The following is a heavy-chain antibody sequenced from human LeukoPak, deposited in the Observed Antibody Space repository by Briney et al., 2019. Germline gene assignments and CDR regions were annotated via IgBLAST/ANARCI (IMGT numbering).Heavy chain of an antibody. CDR2: ISGSGGST. CDR1: GFTFSSYA. Sequence: GGSLRLSCAASGFTFSSYAMSWVRQALGKGLEWVSAISGSGGSTYYADSVKGRFTISRDNSKNTLYLQMNSLTAEDTAFYYCARDSQDCSASTCYFDYWGQGTLVTVSA. V-gene: IGHV3-23*01. J-gene: IGHJ4*02. D-gene: IGHD2-15*01. CDR3: ARDSQDCSASTCYFDY.